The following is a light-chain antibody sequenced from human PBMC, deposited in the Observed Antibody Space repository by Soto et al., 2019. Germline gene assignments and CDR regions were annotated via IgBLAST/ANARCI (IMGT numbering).Light chain of an antibody. CDR1: SSNIGSNT. CDR2: NNN. CDR3: AAWDDSLNGLV. V-gene: IGLV1-44*01. J-gene: IGLJ1*01. Sequence: QSVLTPPPSASGTPGQRVTISCSGSSSNIGSNTVNWYQQLPGTAPKLLIYNNNQRPSGVPDRFSGSKSGTSASLAISGLQSEDEADYYCAAWDDSLNGLVFGTGTKVTVL.